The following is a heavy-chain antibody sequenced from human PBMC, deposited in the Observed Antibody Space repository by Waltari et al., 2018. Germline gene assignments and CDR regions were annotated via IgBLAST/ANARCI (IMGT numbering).Heavy chain of an antibody. V-gene: IGHV4-39*01. CDR1: GDSIRSSGFS. Sequence: QPQLQESGPGLVQPSETLSPTCNVSGDSIRSSGFSWVWIRQSPGKGLEWIGSIYYDGSTYYSPSLRSRVTISADTSKNQFSLKLTSVTAADTAVYYCAAENPTRSYDLDAWGQGILVTASS. CDR2: IYYDGST. D-gene: IGHD3-16*01. J-gene: IGHJ5*02. CDR3: AAENPTRSYDLDA.